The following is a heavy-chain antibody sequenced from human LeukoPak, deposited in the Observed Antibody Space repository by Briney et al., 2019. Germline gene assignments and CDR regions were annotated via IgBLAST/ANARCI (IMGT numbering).Heavy chain of an antibody. CDR3: AKDIGALPNYMDV. V-gene: IGHV3-9*03. Sequence: PGGSLRLSCAASGFTFDDYAMHWVRQAPGKGLEWVSGISWNSGSIGYADSVKGRFTISRDNAKNSLYLQMNSLRAEDMALYYCAKDIGALPNYMDVWGKGTTVTVSS. D-gene: IGHD1-26*01. CDR1: GFTFDDYA. CDR2: ISWNSGSI. J-gene: IGHJ6*03.